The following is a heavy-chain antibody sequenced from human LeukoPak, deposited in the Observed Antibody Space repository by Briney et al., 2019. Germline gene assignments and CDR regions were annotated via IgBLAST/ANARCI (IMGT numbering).Heavy chain of an antibody. CDR3: ARVFGNVAAAGIDATLPQYNWLDP. CDR2: ISAYNGNT. D-gene: IGHD6-13*01. CDR1: GYTFTSYG. J-gene: IGHJ5*02. Sequence: GASVKVSCKASGYTFTSYGISWVRQAPGQGLEWMGWISAYNGNTNYAQKLQGRVTMTTDTSTSTAYMELRSLRSDDTAVYYCARVFGNVAAAGIDATLPQYNWLDPWGQGTLVTVSS. V-gene: IGHV1-18*01.